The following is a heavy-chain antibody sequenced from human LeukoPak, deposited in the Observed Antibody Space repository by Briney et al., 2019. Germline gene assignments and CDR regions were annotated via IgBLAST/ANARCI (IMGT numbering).Heavy chain of an antibody. CDR2: ISYDGSNK. V-gene: IGHV3-30-3*01. CDR3: ARDRSKVSDY. D-gene: IGHD3-16*02. Sequence: GGSLRLSCAASGFTFSSYAMHWVRQAPGKGLEWVAVISYDGSNKYYADSVKGRFTISRDNSKNTLYLQMNSLGAEDTAVYYCARDRSKVSDYWGQGTLVTVSS. CDR1: GFTFSSYA. J-gene: IGHJ4*02.